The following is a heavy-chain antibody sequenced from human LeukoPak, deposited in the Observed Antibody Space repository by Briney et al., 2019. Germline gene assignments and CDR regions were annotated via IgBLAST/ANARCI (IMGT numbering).Heavy chain of an antibody. CDR3: GREDSSGYSGHDY. CDR1: GGSISSYY. Sequence: SETLSLTCTVSGGSISSYYWSWIRQPPGKGLEWVGHIYYSGSTNYNPSLKSRVTISVDMSKNQFSLKLSSVTAADTAVYYCGREDSSGYSGHDYWGQGTLVTVSS. J-gene: IGHJ4*02. CDR2: IYYSGST. V-gene: IGHV4-59*01. D-gene: IGHD3-22*01.